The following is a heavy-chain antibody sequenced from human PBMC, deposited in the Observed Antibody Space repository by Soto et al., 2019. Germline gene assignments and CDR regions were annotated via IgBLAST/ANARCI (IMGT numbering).Heavy chain of an antibody. CDR2: ISSSGSST. Sequence: QVQLVESGGGLVKPGGSLRLSCAASGFTFGDYYMSWIRQAPGKGLEWVSYISSSGSSTYYVDSVKGRFTISRDNAKNSLSLQMDSMGAEDTAVYYCARAAAARPAPWYWGQGTLVTVSS. V-gene: IGHV3-11*01. J-gene: IGHJ4*02. D-gene: IGHD6-6*01. CDR3: ARAAAARPAPWY. CDR1: GFTFGDYY.